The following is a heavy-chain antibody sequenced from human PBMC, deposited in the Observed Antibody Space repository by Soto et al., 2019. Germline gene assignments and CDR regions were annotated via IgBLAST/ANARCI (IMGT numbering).Heavy chain of an antibody. CDR1: GFIFSDYY. Sequence: PGGSLRLSCAASGFIFSDYYMTWIRQAPGKGLEFVSHITSSGGTMYYADSVKGRFTISRDNAQNLLYLQMDSLRADDTAVYYCARDRPLTTVRASLSFWGQGALVTVSS. CDR3: ARDRPLTTVRASLSF. D-gene: IGHD4-17*01. J-gene: IGHJ4*02. V-gene: IGHV3-11*01. CDR2: ITSSGGTM.